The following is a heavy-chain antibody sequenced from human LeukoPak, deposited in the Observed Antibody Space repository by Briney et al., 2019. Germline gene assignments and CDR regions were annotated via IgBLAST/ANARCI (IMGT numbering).Heavy chain of an antibody. CDR2: ISSNGDNT. CDR3: VRGTGY. CDR1: GFTFSTYV. V-gene: IGHV3-64D*06. Sequence: GGSLRLCCSVSGFTFSTYVMHWVRQASGKGLEYVSGISSNGDNTYYADSVKGRFTISRDNSKNTLYLQMSSLRADDTAVYYCVRGTGYWGQGTLVTVSS. J-gene: IGHJ4*02.